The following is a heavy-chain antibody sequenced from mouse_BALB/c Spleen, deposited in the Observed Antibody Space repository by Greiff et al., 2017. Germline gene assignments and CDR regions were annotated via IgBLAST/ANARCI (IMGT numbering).Heavy chain of an antibody. Sequence: EVKLVESGGGLVQPGGSMKLSCVASGFTFSNYWMNWVRQSPEKGLEWVAEIRLKSNNYATHYAESVKGSLTISRDDSKSSVYLQMNNLRAEDTGIYYCTRRPYYGNYWYFDVWGAGTTVTVSS. CDR2: IRLKSNNYAT. CDR3: TRRPYYGNYWYFDV. D-gene: IGHD2-10*01. CDR1: GFTFSNYW. V-gene: IGHV6-6*02. J-gene: IGHJ1*01.